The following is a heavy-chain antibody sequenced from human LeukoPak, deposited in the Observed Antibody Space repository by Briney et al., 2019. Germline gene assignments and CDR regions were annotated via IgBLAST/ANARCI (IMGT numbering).Heavy chain of an antibody. J-gene: IGHJ6*02. CDR3: ARWLILTMVRGTNYYGMDV. Sequence: PSETLSLTCTVSGGSISSYYWSWIRQPAGKGLEWIGRIYTSGSTNYNPSLKSRVTMSVDTSKNQFSLKLSSVTAADTAVYYCARWLILTMVRGTNYYGMDVWGQGTTVTVS. D-gene: IGHD3-10*01. V-gene: IGHV4-4*07. CDR1: GGSISSYY. CDR2: IYTSGST.